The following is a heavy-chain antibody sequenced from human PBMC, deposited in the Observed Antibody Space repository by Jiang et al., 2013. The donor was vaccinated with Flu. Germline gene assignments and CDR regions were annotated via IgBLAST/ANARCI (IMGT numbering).Heavy chain of an antibody. CDR1: RYNFTNYW. V-gene: IGHV5-10-1*01. CDR2: IDPSDSHT. D-gene: IGHD3-9*01. Sequence: ISCAGSRYNFTNYWITWVRQMPERPGVDGRIDPSDSHTNYSPSFQGHVTISADRSISTAYLQWNSLRASDTALYYCARLDMETANWFDPWGQGTLVTISS. J-gene: IGHJ5*02. CDR3: ARLDMETANWFDP.